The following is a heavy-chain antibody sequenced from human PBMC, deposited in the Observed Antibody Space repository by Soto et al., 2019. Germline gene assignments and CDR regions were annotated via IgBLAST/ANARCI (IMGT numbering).Heavy chain of an antibody. J-gene: IGHJ4*02. D-gene: IGHD3-22*01. CDR1: GFTFSSYA. CDR3: AKSPGMYYYDSSGYYHYDY. CDR2: ISGSGVST. V-gene: IGHV3-23*01. Sequence: PGGAPKPPCAASGFTFSSYAMSRVRQAPGKGLEWVSAISGSGVSTYYADYVKGRFTISRDNSKNTLYLQMNSLSGEDTAVYYCAKSPGMYYYDSSGYYHYDYWGQGTLVTVSS.